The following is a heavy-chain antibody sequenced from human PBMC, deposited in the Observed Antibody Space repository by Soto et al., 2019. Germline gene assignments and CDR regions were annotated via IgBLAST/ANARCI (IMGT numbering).Heavy chain of an antibody. CDR3: ARDGDDGYNLGY. J-gene: IGHJ4*02. D-gene: IGHD5-12*01. CDR1: GGSISSGNW. V-gene: IGHV4-4*02. CDR2: THHSGRT. Sequence: QVQLQDSGPGLVKPSGTLSLTCAVSGGSISSGNWWSWARQSPGKGLEWIGETHHSGRTNYNPSLKSRVTISADKSKNQFSLKLNSVTAADTAVYYCARDGDDGYNLGYWGQGTLVTVSS.